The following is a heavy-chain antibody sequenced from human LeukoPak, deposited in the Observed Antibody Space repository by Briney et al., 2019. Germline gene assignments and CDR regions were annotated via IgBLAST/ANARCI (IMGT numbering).Heavy chain of an antibody. D-gene: IGHD3-22*01. V-gene: IGHV4-34*01. CDR3: ARLKYYYDSSGYRAEYFQH. J-gene: IGHJ1*01. Sequence: SETLSLTCAVYGGSFSGYYWSWIRQPPGKGLGWIGEINHSGSTNYNPSLKSRVTISVDTSKNQFSLKLSSVTAADTAVYYCARLKYYYDSSGYRAEYFQHWGQGTLVTVSS. CDR1: GGSFSGYY. CDR2: INHSGST.